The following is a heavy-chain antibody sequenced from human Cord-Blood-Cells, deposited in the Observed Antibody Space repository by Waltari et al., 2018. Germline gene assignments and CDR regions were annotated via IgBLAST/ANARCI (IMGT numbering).Heavy chain of an antibody. V-gene: IGHV3-23*01. Sequence: EVQLLESGGGLVPPGGSLRLSCAASGFTFSSYAMSLVRQAPGKGLEWVSAISGSGGSTYYADSVKGRFTISRDNSKNTLYLQMNSLRAEDTAVYYCATTPIYCGGDCYYFDYWGQGTLVTVSS. CDR1: GFTFSSYA. CDR2: ISGSGGST. J-gene: IGHJ4*02. D-gene: IGHD2-21*01. CDR3: ATTPIYCGGDCYYFDY.